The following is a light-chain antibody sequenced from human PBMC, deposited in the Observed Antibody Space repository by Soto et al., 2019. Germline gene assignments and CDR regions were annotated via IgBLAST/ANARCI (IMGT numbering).Light chain of an antibody. CDR1: QSIRNN. CDR2: AAS. CDR3: HQYDTYMYA. V-gene: IGKV3-15*01. Sequence: EIVMSQSPATLSVSPGERATLSCRASQSIRNNLAWYQQKPGQAPRLLIYAASTRPAGVPARFSGTGSGTEFTLTITSLQSEDFAVYYCHQYDTYMYAFGQGTRMEIK. J-gene: IGKJ5*01.